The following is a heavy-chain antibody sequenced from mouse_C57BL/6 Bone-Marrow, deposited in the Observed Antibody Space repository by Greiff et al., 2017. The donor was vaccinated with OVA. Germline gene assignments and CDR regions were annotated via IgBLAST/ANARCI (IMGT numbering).Heavy chain of an antibody. Sequence: EVKLQESGPGLAKPSQTLSLTCSVTGYSIPSDYWNWIRKFPGTKLEYMGYISYSGSTYYNPSLKSRISITRDTSKNQYYLQLNSVTTEDTATYYCARFYDYYFDYWGQGTTLTVSS. CDR1: GYSIPSDY. V-gene: IGHV3-8*01. D-gene: IGHD2-4*01. CDR3: ARFYDYYFDY. J-gene: IGHJ2*01. CDR2: ISYSGST.